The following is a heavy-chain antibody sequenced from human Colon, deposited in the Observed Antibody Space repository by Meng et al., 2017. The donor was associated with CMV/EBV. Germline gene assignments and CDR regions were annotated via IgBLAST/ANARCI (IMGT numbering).Heavy chain of an antibody. D-gene: IGHD6-19*01. CDR2: LIPTLGIA. CDR1: GGTFNSYG. V-gene: IGHV1-69*10. J-gene: IGHJ3*02. CDR3: ARPSAMAVAGKRWRMDAYEI. Sequence: SVKVSCKASGGTFNSYGVSWVRQAPGQGLEWMGGLIPTLGIANYAQKFQGRVTFTADKSTSTAYMQLSSLRSEDTALYYCARPSAMAVAGKRWRMDAYEIWGQGTLVTVSS.